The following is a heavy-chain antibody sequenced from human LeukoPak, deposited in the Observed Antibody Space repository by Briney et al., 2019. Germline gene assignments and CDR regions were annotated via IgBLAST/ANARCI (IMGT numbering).Heavy chain of an antibody. V-gene: IGHV1-2*02. D-gene: IGHD2-2*01. Sequence: ASVKVSCKASGYTFTGYFIQWVRQAPGQGLEWMGWIDPDSGGTNYAQKFQGRVTMTRDTSITTAYLELSRLRSDDTAVYYCARVGYCGATSCYGGFAPWGQGTLVTVSS. CDR3: ARVGYCGATSCYGGFAP. J-gene: IGHJ5*02. CDR1: GYTFTGYF. CDR2: IDPDSGGT.